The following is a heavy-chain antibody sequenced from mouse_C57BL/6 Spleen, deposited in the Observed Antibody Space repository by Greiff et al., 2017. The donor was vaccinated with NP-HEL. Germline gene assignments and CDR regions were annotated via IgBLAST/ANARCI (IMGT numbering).Heavy chain of an antibody. Sequence: QVQLQQPGAELVMPGASVKLSCKASGYTFTSYWMHWVKQRPGQGLEWIGEIDPSDSYTNYNQKFKGKSTLTVDKSSSTAYMQLSSLTSEDSAVYYCARSGLRQNYFDYWGQGTTLTVSS. J-gene: IGHJ2*01. CDR1: GYTFTSYW. V-gene: IGHV1-69*01. CDR2: IDPSDSYT. D-gene: IGHD2-4*01. CDR3: ARSGLRQNYFDY.